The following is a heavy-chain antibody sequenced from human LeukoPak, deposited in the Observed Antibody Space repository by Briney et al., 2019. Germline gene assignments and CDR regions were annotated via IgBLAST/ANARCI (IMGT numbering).Heavy chain of an antibody. J-gene: IGHJ4*02. CDR1: GGTFSSYA. V-gene: IGHV1-2*02. CDR3: ARKGKVYGLLDY. Sequence: ASVKVSCKASGGTFSSYAISRVRQAPGQGLEWMGWINPNSGGTNYAQKFQGRVTVTRDTSISTAYMELSRLRSDDTAVYYCARKGKVYGLLDYWGQGTLVTVSS. CDR2: INPNSGGT. D-gene: IGHD2/OR15-2a*01.